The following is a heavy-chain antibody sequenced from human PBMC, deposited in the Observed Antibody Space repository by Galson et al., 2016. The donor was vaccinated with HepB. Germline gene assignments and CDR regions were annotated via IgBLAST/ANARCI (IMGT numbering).Heavy chain of an antibody. CDR2: ISFDGSNA. CDR1: GFIFSNSG. Sequence: SLRLSCAASGFIFSNSGMHWVRQAPGKGLEWVAVISFDGSNAYYGDSVKGRFTISRDNSKNTLSLQRTSLRAEDTAVYYCAKERGDCSGGTCRYHDAFDIWGQGTMVTVAS. J-gene: IGHJ3*02. D-gene: IGHD2-15*01. V-gene: IGHV3-30*18. CDR3: AKERGDCSGGTCRYHDAFDI.